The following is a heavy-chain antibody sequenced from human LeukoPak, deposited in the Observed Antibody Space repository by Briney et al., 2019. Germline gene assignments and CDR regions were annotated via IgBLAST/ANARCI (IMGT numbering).Heavy chain of an antibody. Sequence: GGSLRLSCSASGFTFSSYAMHWVRQAPGKGLEYVSAISSNGGSTYYADSVKGRFTISRDNSKNTLYLQMSSLRAEDTAVYYCVARLNSSGYYYVSSPVVGAFDIWGHGTMVTVSS. CDR3: VARLNSSGYYYVSSPVVGAFDI. CDR1: GFTFSSYA. D-gene: IGHD3-22*01. J-gene: IGHJ3*02. V-gene: IGHV3-64D*09. CDR2: ISSNGGST.